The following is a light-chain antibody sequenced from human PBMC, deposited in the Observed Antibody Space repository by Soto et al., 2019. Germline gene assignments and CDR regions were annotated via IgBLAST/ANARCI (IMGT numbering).Light chain of an antibody. CDR2: DAF. CDR3: QQHNQWPIT. J-gene: IGKJ5*01. V-gene: IGKV3D-20*02. Sequence: ETVLTQSPGTLSLSPGDRSTLSCSASQSLSSSYLAWYQQKPGQAPRLLIYDAFNRATGVPARFRGSGSGTEFTLTINSLQSEDSAVYYCQQHNQWPITFGQGTRLEIK. CDR1: QSLSSSY.